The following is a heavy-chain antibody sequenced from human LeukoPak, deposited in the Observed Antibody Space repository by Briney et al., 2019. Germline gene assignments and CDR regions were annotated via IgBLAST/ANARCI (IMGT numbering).Heavy chain of an antibody. CDR2: ISHSRTT. J-gene: IGHJ5*02. D-gene: IGHD3-16*01. CDR1: GYSITSGFS. Sequence: SETLSLTCAVSGYSITSGFSWGWIRQPPGKGLEWIGTISHSRTTDYKSTLESRLTISMDTSKNLFSLRLTSVTAADTAVYYCAREGAVPGIDPWGQGTLVTVSS. V-gene: IGHV4-38-2*02. CDR3: AREGAVPGIDP.